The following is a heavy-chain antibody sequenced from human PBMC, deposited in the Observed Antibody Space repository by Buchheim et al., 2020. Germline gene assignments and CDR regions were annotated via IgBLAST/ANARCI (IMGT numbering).Heavy chain of an antibody. Sequence: EVQLVESGGGLVQPGGSLRLSCAASGFTFSSYAMSWFRQAPGKGLEWVSIISNSGGTTSYTDSVKGRFTIFRDNSKNTLYLQMDSLRAEDTAVYYCAKDYYDTTLGYFHHWGQGTL. J-gene: IGHJ1*01. CDR1: GFTFSSYA. CDR2: ISNSGGTT. CDR3: AKDYYDTTLGYFHH. D-gene: IGHD3-22*01. V-gene: IGHV3-23*04.